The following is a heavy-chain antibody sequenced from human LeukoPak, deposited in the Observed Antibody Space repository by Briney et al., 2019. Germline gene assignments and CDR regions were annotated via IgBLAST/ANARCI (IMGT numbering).Heavy chain of an antibody. CDR3: ARDEVAGGFDY. CDR1: GGSIGSYY. V-gene: IGHV4-59*01. CDR2: IHYSGST. Sequence: PETLSLTCTVSGGSIGSYYWNWIRQAPGKGLEWIGYIHYSGSTNHNSSLKSRVTISVDTSKNQYSLKLSSVTAADTAVYYCARDEVAGGFDYWGQGTLVTVSS. J-gene: IGHJ4*02. D-gene: IGHD6-19*01.